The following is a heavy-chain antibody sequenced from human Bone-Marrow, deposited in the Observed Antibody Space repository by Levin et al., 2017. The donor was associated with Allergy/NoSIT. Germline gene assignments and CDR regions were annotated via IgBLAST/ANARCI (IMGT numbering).Heavy chain of an antibody. V-gene: IGHV3-7*01. CDR2: IRQDGSDK. CDR1: GFGLSIYW. Sequence: GESLKISCAASGFGLSIYWMSWVRQAPGKGLEWVANIRQDGSDKHYVDSVKGRFTISRDNAKNSLYLQMNSLRVEDTAVYYCARGTTVTANPDWFDSWGQGTLVTVSS. J-gene: IGHJ5*01. CDR3: ARGTTVTANPDWFDS. D-gene: IGHD4-17*01.